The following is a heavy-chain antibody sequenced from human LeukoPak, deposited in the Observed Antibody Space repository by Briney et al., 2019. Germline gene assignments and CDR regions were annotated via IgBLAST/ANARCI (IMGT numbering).Heavy chain of an antibody. V-gene: IGHV3-23*01. CDR1: GFTFSSYA. D-gene: IGHD2-8*01. CDR3: ASMYFSQYLQH. Sequence: PGGSLRLSCAASGFTFSSYAMSWVRQAPGKGLEWVSGISGSGGNTYYADSVKGRFTISRDNSKNTLYLQMNSLRAEDTAVYYCASMYFSQYLQHWGQGTLVTVS. CDR2: ISGSGGNT. J-gene: IGHJ1*01.